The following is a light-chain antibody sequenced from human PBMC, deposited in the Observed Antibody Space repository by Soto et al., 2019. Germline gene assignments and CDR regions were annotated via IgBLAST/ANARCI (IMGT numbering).Light chain of an antibody. J-gene: IGLJ1*01. CDR2: NNY. V-gene: IGLV1-44*01. Sequence: QSVLTQPPSASGTPGQRVTISCSASSGSLSVDWYQHLPGTAPKLLIYNNYQRPSGVPDRFSGSKSGTSASLVISGLQSEDDADYYCAGRDGRLSGLYVFGTGTKLTVL. CDR1: SGSLS. CDR3: AGRDGRLSGLYV.